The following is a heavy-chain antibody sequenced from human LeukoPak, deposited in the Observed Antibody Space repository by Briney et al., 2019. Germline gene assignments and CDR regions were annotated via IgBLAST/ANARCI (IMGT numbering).Heavy chain of an antibody. CDR1: GFTFSSYA. CDR3: AKPRGEEWLVGLYDAFDI. V-gene: IGHV3-23*01. J-gene: IGHJ3*02. CDR2: ISGSDGST. D-gene: IGHD6-19*01. Sequence: GGSLRLSCAASGFTFSSYAMSWVRQAPGKGLEWVSVISGSDGSTYYADSVKGRFTISRDNSKNTLYLQMNSLRAEDTAVFYCAKPRGEEWLVGLYDAFDIWGQGTMVTVSS.